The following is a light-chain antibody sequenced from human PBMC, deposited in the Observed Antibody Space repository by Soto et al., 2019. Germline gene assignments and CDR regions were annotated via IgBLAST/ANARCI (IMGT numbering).Light chain of an antibody. V-gene: IGKV3-11*01. Sequence: EIELTQSPATLSSSPGERATLSCRASQSVSRYLAWYQQKPGKAPRLLIYDASTWATGIPARFSGSGSGTDFTLTISSLEPEDVAAYYCQQRSNWPRTFGQGTKVEIK. CDR3: QQRSNWPRT. CDR1: QSVSRY. J-gene: IGKJ1*01. CDR2: DAS.